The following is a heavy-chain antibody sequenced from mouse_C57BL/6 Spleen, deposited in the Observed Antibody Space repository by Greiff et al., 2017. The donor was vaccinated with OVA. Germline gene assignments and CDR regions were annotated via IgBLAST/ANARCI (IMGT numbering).Heavy chain of an antibody. V-gene: IGHV1-15*01. CDR2: IDPETGGT. D-gene: IGHD1-1*01. J-gene: IGHJ2*01. CDR1: GYTFTDYE. Sequence: VQLQQSGAELVRPGASVTLSCKASGYTFTDYEMHWVKQTPVHGLEWIGAIDPETGGTAYNQKFKGKAILTADKSSSTAYMEPRSLTSEDSAVYYCTRSYYYGSSYFDYWGQGTTLTVSS. CDR3: TRSYYYGSSYFDY.